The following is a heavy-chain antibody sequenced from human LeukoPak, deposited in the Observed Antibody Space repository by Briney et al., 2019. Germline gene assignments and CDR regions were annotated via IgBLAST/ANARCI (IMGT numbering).Heavy chain of an antibody. CDR3: AKDQYDYVRGEFDY. D-gene: IGHD3-16*01. CDR1: EFTFSSYG. Sequence: GGSLRLSCAASEFTFSSYGMHWVRQAPGKGLEWVAVISYDGSNKYYADSVKGRFTISRDNSENTLYLQMNSLRVEDTAVYYCAKDQYDYVRGEFDYWGQGTLVTVSS. CDR2: ISYDGSNK. V-gene: IGHV3-30*18. J-gene: IGHJ4*02.